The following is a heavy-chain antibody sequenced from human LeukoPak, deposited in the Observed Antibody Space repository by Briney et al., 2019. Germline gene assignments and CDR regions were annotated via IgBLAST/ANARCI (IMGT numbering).Heavy chain of an antibody. J-gene: IGHJ4*02. D-gene: IGHD4-17*01. V-gene: IGHV3-7*03. Sequence: GGSLRLSCAASGFTFGRYWMSWVRQAPGKGLEWVANMKQDGSEKYYVDSVKDRFTISRDNAKNSLYLQMNSLRAEDTAVYYCARDGSDYGEYDYWGQGTLVTVSS. CDR1: GFTFGRYW. CDR2: MKQDGSEK. CDR3: ARDGSDYGEYDY.